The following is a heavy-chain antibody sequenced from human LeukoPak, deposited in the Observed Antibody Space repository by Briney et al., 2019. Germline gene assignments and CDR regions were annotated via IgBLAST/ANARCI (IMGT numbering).Heavy chain of an antibody. CDR1: GLTFSSYA. Sequence: PGGSLRLSCAASGLTFSSYAMSWVRLAPGKGLEWVSSISGSGGSTYYADSVKGRFTISRDNSKNTLYLQMNSLRAEDTAVYYCAKEWDLLGAFDIWGQGTVVTVSS. D-gene: IGHD1-26*01. CDR3: AKEWDLLGAFDI. J-gene: IGHJ3*02. CDR2: ISGSGGST. V-gene: IGHV3-23*01.